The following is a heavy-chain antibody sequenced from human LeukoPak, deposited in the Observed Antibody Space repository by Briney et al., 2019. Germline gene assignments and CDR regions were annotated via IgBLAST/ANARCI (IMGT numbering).Heavy chain of an antibody. CDR2: MSPDSGYT. CDR1: GGTFSSYD. Sequence: ASVKVSRKASGGTFSSYDITWVRQATGQGLEWMGWMSPDSGYTGYAQTFQGRVSLTRNTSVSTAFMELSSLRSEDTAVYYCEIYTGYDSFWGQGTLVTVSS. V-gene: IGHV1-8*02. J-gene: IGHJ4*02. D-gene: IGHD5-12*01. CDR3: EIYTGYDSF.